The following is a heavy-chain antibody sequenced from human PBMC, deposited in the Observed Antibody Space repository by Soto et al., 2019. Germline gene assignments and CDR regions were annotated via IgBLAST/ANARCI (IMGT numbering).Heavy chain of an antibody. D-gene: IGHD5-12*01. V-gene: IGHV1-18*01. CDR2: INAYNGNT. CDR1: GYTFISYG. Sequence: QVQLVQSGAEVKKPGASVKVSCKASGYTFISYGISWVRQAPGQGLEWMGWINAYNGNTNYAQQLQGSLTMTTDTPTSTAVMELRSLRSDDTAIYFCARREDRFSGYDLDNYWGQGTLVTVSS. J-gene: IGHJ4*02. CDR3: ARREDRFSGYDLDNY.